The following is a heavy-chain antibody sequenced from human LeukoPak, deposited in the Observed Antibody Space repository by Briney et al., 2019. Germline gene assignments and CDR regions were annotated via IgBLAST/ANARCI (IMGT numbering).Heavy chain of an antibody. Sequence: GGCLSLSYAASGFTFGLYSMNWVRLDPGKWLQWVAYISWDSSTIHYSDSVRGRFTISRDNAKNSLYLQMNSLRVEDTAVYYCARDADGNTDHWRQGTLVTVSS. CDR1: GFTFGLYS. V-gene: IGHV3-48*04. J-gene: IGHJ4*02. CDR2: ISWDSSTI. CDR3: ARDADGNTDH.